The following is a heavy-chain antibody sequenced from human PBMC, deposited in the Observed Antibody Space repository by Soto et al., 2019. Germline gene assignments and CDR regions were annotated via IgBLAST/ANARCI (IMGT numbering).Heavy chain of an antibody. D-gene: IGHD3-22*01. J-gene: IGHJ4*02. CDR3: TRGHNSNGKTFDY. CDR1: GCTFSNAW. V-gene: IGHV3-15*01. CDR2: IKSKTAGGTT. Sequence: EVQLVESGGGLVKPGGSLRLSCAASGCTFSNAWMSWVRQAPGKGLEWVGRIKSKTAGGTTEYAAPVKDRITISRDDSKNTLYLQMNSLKTEHTAVYYCTRGHNSNGKTFDYWGQGALVTGSS.